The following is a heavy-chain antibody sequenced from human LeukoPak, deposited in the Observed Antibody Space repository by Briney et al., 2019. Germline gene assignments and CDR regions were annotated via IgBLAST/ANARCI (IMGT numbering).Heavy chain of an antibody. J-gene: IGHJ4*02. V-gene: IGHV5-51*01. D-gene: IGHD2-15*01. CDR3: ARRYCSGGTCYFFDS. CDR1: GYSFTSHW. CDR2: IYPHDSDT. Sequence: GESLKISCKGSGYSFTSHWIGWVRQMPGKGLEWMGIIYPHDSDTRYSPSFQGQVTISADKSISTAYLQWSSLQASDTAMYYCARRYCSGGTCYFFDSWGQGTLVTASS.